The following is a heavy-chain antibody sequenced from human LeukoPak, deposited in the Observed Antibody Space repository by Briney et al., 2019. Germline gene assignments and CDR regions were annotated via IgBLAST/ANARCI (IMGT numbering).Heavy chain of an antibody. D-gene: IGHD2-8*02. Sequence: GGSLRLSCAASGFTFSSYGMHWVRQAPGKGLEWVAVISYDGSNKYYADSVKGRFTISRGNSKNTLYLQMNSLRAEDTAVYYCARDQSGTGLNYYYGMDVWGQGTTVTVSS. CDR2: ISYDGSNK. CDR3: ARDQSGTGLNYYYGMDV. CDR1: GFTFSSYG. J-gene: IGHJ6*02. V-gene: IGHV3-30*03.